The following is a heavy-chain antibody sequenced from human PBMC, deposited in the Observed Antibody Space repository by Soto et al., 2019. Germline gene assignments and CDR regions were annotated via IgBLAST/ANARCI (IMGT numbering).Heavy chain of an antibody. V-gene: IGHV1-46*01. Sequence: ASVKVSCKASGYTFTSYYMHWVRQAPRQGLEWMGIINPSGGSTSYAQKFQGRVTMTSDTSTSTVYMELSSLRSGDTAVYYCARVSVVGARGHYDYWGQGTLVTVSS. CDR1: GYTFTSYY. D-gene: IGHD1-26*01. CDR2: INPSGGST. CDR3: ARVSVVGARGHYDY. J-gene: IGHJ4*02.